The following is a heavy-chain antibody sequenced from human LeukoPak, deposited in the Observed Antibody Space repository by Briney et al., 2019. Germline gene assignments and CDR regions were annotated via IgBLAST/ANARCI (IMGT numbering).Heavy chain of an antibody. Sequence: SETLSLTCTVSGGSISSYYWSWIRQPPGKGLEWIGYIYYSGSTNYNPSLKSRVTISVDTSKNQFSLNLSSVTAADTAVYYCARVPNIVGALDAFDIWGQGTMVTVSS. D-gene: IGHD1-26*01. CDR2: IYYSGST. V-gene: IGHV4-59*01. CDR3: ARVPNIVGALDAFDI. J-gene: IGHJ3*02. CDR1: GGSISSYY.